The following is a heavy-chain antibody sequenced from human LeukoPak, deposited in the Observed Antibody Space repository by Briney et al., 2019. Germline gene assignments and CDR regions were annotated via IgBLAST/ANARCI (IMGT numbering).Heavy chain of an antibody. D-gene: IGHD3-10*01. V-gene: IGHV3-48*04. CDR1: GFTFSSFS. CDR2: IRTSGTNT. CDR3: ARDGNFGYDAFDI. Sequence: GGSLRLSCAASGFTFSSFSMNWVRQAPGKGLEWVSYIRTSGTNTDYTGSVKGRFAISRDNAKNSLYLQMNSLRAEDAAVYYCARDGNFGYDAFDIWGQGTMVTVSS. J-gene: IGHJ3*02.